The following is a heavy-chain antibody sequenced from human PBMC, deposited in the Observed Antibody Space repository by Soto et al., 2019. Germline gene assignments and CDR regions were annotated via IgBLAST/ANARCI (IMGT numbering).Heavy chain of an antibody. J-gene: IGHJ4*02. V-gene: IGHV3-30*18. CDR3: AKDTGVAATLGQFDY. D-gene: IGHD2-15*01. Sequence: GGSLRLSCAASGFTFSSYGMHWVRQAPGKGLEWVAVISYDGSNKYYADSVKGRFTISRDNSKNTLYLQMNSLRAEDTAVYYCAKDTGVAATLGQFDYWGQGTLVTVSS. CDR1: GFTFSSYG. CDR2: ISYDGSNK.